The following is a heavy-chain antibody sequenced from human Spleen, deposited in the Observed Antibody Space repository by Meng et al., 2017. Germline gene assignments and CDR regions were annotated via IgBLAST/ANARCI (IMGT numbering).Heavy chain of an antibody. Sequence: QGQLVQYGACVKKPWASGEFSCEASGYTLCSAGFSWERQAPGQGLEWLGWINTYNGQTDYEQKFQGRITMTTDTFTSTAYMELRNLRSDDTAVYYCATRGNPYLNCWGQGTLVTVSS. CDR2: INTYNGQT. J-gene: IGHJ4*02. CDR1: GYTLCSAG. CDR3: ATRGNPYLNC. V-gene: IGHV1-18*01.